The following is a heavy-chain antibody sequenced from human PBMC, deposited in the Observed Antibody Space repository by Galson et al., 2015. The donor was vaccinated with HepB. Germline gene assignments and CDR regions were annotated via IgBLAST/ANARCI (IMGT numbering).Heavy chain of an antibody. CDR2: ISQIGDYT. J-gene: IGHJ6*04. CDR3: TRWDCGSDRNRCYEGV. V-gene: IGHV3-64*01. D-gene: IGHD2-21*02. Sequence: SLRLSCAASGFSFSTYAMHWVRQAPGKGLEYVSSISQIGDYTYYGNSVSGRFTISRVNSENTLYLHMGSLTAEDTAVYYCTRWDCGSDRNRCYEGVWGKGTTVTVSS. CDR1: GFSFSTYA.